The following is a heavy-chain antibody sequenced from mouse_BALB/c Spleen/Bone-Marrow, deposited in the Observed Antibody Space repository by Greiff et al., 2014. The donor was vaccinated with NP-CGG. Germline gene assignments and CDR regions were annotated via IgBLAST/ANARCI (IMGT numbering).Heavy chain of an antibody. J-gene: IGHJ3*01. D-gene: IGHD2-4*01. CDR2: INPNNGDT. CDR1: GYTFTDYY. CDR3: TRRSTMTTFAY. Sequence: EVQVVESGPELAKPGASVKMSCKASGYTFTDYYMKWVKQSHGKSLEWIGDINPNNGDTFYNQKFKGKATLTVDKSSSTAYMQLNSLTSEDSAVCYCTRRSTMTTFAYWGQGTLVTVSA. V-gene: IGHV1-26*01.